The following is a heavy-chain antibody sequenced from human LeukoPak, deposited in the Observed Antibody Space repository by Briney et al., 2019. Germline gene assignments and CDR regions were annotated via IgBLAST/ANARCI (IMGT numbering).Heavy chain of an antibody. Sequence: PGGSLRLPCAPSGFPVSSNYMSWVPHAPGRGLEWVSFIYSGGSTYYADSVKGRFTISRDNSKNTLYLQMNSLRAEDTAVYYCARDPWGTVAYYWGQGTLVTVSS. D-gene: IGHD4-23*01. CDR1: GFPVSSNY. CDR2: IYSGGST. J-gene: IGHJ4*02. V-gene: IGHV3-66*02. CDR3: ARDPWGTVAYY.